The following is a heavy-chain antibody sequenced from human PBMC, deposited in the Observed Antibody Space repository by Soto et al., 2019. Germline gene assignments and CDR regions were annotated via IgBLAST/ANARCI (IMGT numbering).Heavy chain of an antibody. D-gene: IGHD1-1*01. Sequence: PGESLKISCKGSGYSFTSYWISWVRQMPGKSLEWVGRIDPSDSYTNYSPSFQGHVTISADKSISTAYLQWSSLKASDTAMYYCARRGTLYYYYGMDVWGQGTTVTVSS. CDR2: IDPSDSYT. CDR3: ARRGTLYYYYGMDV. V-gene: IGHV5-10-1*01. CDR1: GYSFTSYW. J-gene: IGHJ6*02.